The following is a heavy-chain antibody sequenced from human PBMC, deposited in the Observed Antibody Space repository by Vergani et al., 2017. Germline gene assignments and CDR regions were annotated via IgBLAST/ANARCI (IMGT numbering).Heavy chain of an antibody. Sequence: EVQLVESGGGLVKPGGSLRLSCAASGFTFSSYSMNWVRQAPGKGLEWVSSISSSSSYIYYADSVKGRFTISRDNAKNSLYLQMNSLRAEDTAVYYCARVLHDYGANYYYYGMDVWGQGTTVTVSS. CDR1: GFTFSSYS. CDR2: ISSSSSYI. CDR3: ARVLHDYGANYYYYGMDV. D-gene: IGHD4-17*01. J-gene: IGHJ6*02. V-gene: IGHV3-21*01.